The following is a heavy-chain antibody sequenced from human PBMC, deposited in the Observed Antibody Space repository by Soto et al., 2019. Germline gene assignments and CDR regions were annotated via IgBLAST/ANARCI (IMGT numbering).Heavy chain of an antibody. Sequence: SETLSLTCAVYGGSFSGYYWSWIRQPPGKGLEWIGEINHSGSTNYNPSLKSRVTISVDTSKNQFSLKLSSVTAADTAVYYCARLYSSSWYGHNWFDPWGQGTLVTVSS. CDR2: INHSGST. CDR1: GGSFSGYY. J-gene: IGHJ5*02. CDR3: ARLYSSSWYGHNWFDP. V-gene: IGHV4-34*01. D-gene: IGHD6-13*01.